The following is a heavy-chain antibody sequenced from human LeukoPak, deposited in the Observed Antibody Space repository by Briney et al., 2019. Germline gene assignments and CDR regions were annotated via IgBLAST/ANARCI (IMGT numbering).Heavy chain of an antibody. V-gene: IGHV1-69*13. Sequence: ASVKVSCKASGGTFSSYAISWVRQAPGQGLEWMGGIIPIFGTANYAQKFQGRVTITADESTSTAYMELSSLRSEDTAVYYCARGMGVLVPAATWFDPWGQGTLVTVSS. J-gene: IGHJ5*02. D-gene: IGHD2-2*01. CDR2: IIPIFGTA. CDR3: ARGMGVLVPAATWFDP. CDR1: GGTFSSYA.